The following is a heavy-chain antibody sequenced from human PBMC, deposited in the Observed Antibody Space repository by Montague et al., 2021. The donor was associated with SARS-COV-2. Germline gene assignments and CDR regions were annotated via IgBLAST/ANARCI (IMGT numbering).Heavy chain of an antibody. V-gene: IGHV6-1*01. Sequence: CAISGDSVSSNSAAWNWIRQSPSRGLEWLGGTYYRSKWYNDYAVSVKSRITINPDTSKNQFSLQLNSVTPEDTTVYYCARDLKPPGDILTGYLPYYYYMDGWGKGTTVTVSS. D-gene: IGHD3-9*01. J-gene: IGHJ6*03. CDR2: TYYRSKWYN. CDR1: GDSVSSNSAA. CDR3: ARDLKPPGDILTGYLPYYYYMDG.